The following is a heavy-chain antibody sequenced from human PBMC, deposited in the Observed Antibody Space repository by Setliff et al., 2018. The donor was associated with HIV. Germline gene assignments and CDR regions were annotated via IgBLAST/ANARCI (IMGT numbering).Heavy chain of an antibody. CDR1: GGTFSSYA. Sequence: GASVKVSCKASGGTFSSYAISWVRQAPGQGLEWMGGIIPIPGTVNYAQKFWGRVTITTHESTSTAYMELSSLRSEDTAVYYCARDFGGYCSSMSCPGLFDPWGQGTLVTVSS. J-gene: IGHJ5*02. CDR3: ARDFGGYCSSMSCPGLFDP. D-gene: IGHD2-2*01. CDR2: IIPIPGTV. V-gene: IGHV1-69*05.